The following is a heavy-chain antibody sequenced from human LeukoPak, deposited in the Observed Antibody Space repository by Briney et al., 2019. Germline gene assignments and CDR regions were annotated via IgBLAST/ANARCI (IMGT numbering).Heavy chain of an antibody. Sequence: SETLSLTCTVSGYSISSGYYWGWIRQPPGKGLEWIGSIYHSGSTYYNPSLKSRVTISVDTSKNQFSLKLSSVTAADTAVYYCARDVTMIGPWGQGTLVTVSS. J-gene: IGHJ4*02. CDR3: ARDVTMIGP. CDR1: GYSISSGYY. CDR2: IYHSGST. D-gene: IGHD3-22*01. V-gene: IGHV4-38-2*02.